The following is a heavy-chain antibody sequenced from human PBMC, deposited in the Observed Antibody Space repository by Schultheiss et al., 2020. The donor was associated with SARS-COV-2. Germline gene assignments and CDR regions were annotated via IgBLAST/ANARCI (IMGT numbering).Heavy chain of an antibody. D-gene: IGHD3-10*01. V-gene: IGHV4-38-2*02. J-gene: IGHJ4*02. CDR3: ARDQAGSLDY. CDR1: GGSISSYY. CDR2: IYHSGST. Sequence: SETLSLTCTVSGGSISSYYWGWIRQPPGKGLEWIGSIYHSGSTYYNPSLKSRVTISVDTSKNQFSLKLSSVTAADTAVYYCARDQAGSLDYWGQGTLVTVSS.